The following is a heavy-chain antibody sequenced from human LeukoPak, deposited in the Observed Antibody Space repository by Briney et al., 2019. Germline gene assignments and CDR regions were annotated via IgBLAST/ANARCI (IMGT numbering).Heavy chain of an antibody. Sequence: SETLSLTRTVSGGSISSHYWSWIRQPAGKGLEWIGRIYSSGSTNYNPSLKSRVTMSVDTSKNQFSLRLSSVTAADTAVYYCARSVPAVADSFDFWGQGTLVTVSS. CDR2: IYSSGST. CDR1: GGSISSHY. D-gene: IGHD6-19*01. CDR3: ARSVPAVADSFDF. V-gene: IGHV4-4*07. J-gene: IGHJ4*02.